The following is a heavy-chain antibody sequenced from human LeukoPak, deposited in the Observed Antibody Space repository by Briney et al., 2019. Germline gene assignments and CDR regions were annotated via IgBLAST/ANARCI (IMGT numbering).Heavy chain of an antibody. CDR3: ARGSPFDD. CDR1: GFNVSINY. Sequence: QSGGSLTLSCAASGFNVSINYMSWVRQAPGKGLEWVSGIYSGGSTYCADSVKGRFTLSRDKPKNMVFLQINSLRAEDTAVYFCARGSPFDDWGQGNLFSVSS. V-gene: IGHV3-66*01. J-gene: IGHJ4*02. CDR2: IYSGGST. D-gene: IGHD2-15*01.